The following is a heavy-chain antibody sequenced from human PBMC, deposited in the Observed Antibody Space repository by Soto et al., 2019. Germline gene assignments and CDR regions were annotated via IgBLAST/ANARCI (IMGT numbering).Heavy chain of an antibody. CDR2: IIPIFGTA. D-gene: IGHD3-22*01. J-gene: IGHJ6*02. CDR1: GGTFSSYA. CDR3: ARGYYDSGGYSVEYYYGMDV. V-gene: IGHV1-69*01. Sequence: QVQLVQSGAEVKKPGSSVKVSCKASGGTFSSYAISWVRQAPGQGLEWMGGIIPIFGTANDAQKLQGRGTITADESTSTAYMELSRLRSEDTAVYYCARGYYDSGGYSVEYYYGMDVWGQGTTVTVSS.